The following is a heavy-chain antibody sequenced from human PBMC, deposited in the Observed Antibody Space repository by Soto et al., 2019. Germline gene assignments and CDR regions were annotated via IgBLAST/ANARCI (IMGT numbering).Heavy chain of an antibody. Sequence: EVQLVESGGGLVQPGGSLRLSCAASGFTVSSNYMSWVRQAPGKGLEWVSVIYSGGSTYYAESVKGRFTISRHNSKNTLYLQMNSLRAEDTAVYYCARDAGQWNYEDWGQGTLVTVSS. CDR2: IYSGGST. V-gene: IGHV3-53*04. D-gene: IGHD1-7*01. CDR1: GFTVSSNY. CDR3: ARDAGQWNYED. J-gene: IGHJ4*02.